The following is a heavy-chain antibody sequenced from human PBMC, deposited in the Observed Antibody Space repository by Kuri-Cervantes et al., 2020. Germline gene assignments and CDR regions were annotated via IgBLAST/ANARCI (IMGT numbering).Heavy chain of an antibody. CDR3: ARGEVVTATAY. J-gene: IGHJ4*02. CDR1: GFTFRTYA. D-gene: IGHD2-21*02. CDR2: IAYDSSSQ. V-gene: IGHV3-30*15. Sequence: GESLKISCAASGFTFRTYAMHWVRQAPGRGLEWVAVIAYDSSSQYYSDSVKGRFTISRDNSKNTLYLQMSSLRTEDTAVYYCARGEVVTATAYWGQGTLVTVSS.